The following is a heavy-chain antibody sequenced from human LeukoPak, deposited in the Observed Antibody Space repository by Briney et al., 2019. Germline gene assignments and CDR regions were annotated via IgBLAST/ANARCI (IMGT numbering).Heavy chain of an antibody. CDR2: LYYSGNT. CDR1: GGSIRPYY. J-gene: IGHJ4*02. Sequence: SETLSLTCTVSGGSIRPYYWSWVRQPPGKGLEWIGYLYYSGNTNYNPSLKSRVTISVDTSKNQFSLKLSSVTAADTAVYYCARDRPVGATRSIDYWGQGTLVTVSS. D-gene: IGHD1-26*01. V-gene: IGHV4-59*12. CDR3: ARDRPVGATRSIDY.